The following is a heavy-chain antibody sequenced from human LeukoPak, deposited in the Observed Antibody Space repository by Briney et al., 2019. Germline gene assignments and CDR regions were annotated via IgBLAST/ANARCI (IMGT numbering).Heavy chain of an antibody. CDR2: INPSGGST. D-gene: IGHD2-21*02. CDR3: ASDLEVVTAIPLYYFDY. CDR1: GYSFTSYY. Sequence: GESLKISCKGSGYSFTSYYMHWVRQAPGQGLEWMGIINPSGGSTSYAQKFQGRVTMTRDTSTSTVYMELSSLRSEDTAMYYCASDLEVVTAIPLYYFDYWGQGTLVTVSS. J-gene: IGHJ4*02. V-gene: IGHV1-46*01.